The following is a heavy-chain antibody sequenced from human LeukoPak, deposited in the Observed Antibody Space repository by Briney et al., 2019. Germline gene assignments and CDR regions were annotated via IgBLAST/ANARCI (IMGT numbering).Heavy chain of an antibody. Sequence: GASVKVSCKASGYTFTSYGVSWVRQAPGQGLEWMGWISAYNGNTNYAQKLQGRVTMTTDTSTSTAYMELRSLRSDDTAVYYCARVIYSYGGAHYFDYWGQGTLVTVSS. J-gene: IGHJ4*02. CDR3: ARVIYSYGGAHYFDY. V-gene: IGHV1-18*01. D-gene: IGHD5-18*01. CDR1: GYTFTSYG. CDR2: ISAYNGNT.